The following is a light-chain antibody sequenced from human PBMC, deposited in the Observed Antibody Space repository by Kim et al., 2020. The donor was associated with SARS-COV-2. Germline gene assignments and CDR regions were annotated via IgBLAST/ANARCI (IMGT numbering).Light chain of an antibody. CDR2: GAS. J-gene: IGKJ5*01. V-gene: IGKV1-17*01. CDR1: QDIRNN. Sequence: ASVGDRGTSTCRARQDIRNNLCWYQQNPESAPKRLIYGASSSQSGVPSIFSGSVSGKEFTLTISSVQPEDLATYFWLQHSTYPITFGQGTRLEIK. CDR3: LQHSTYPIT.